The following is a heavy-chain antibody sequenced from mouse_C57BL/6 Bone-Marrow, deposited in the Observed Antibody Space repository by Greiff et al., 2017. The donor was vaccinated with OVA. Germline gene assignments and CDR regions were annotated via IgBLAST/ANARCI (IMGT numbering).Heavy chain of an antibody. CDR2: IYPGSGST. D-gene: IGHD1-1*01. CDR3: ARYPYYGSIYEYY. J-gene: IGHJ4*01. CDR1: GYTFTSYW. V-gene: IGHV1-55*01. Sequence: QVQLQQPGAELVKPGASVKMSCKASGYTFTSYWITWVKQRPGHGLEWIGDIYPGSGSTNYNEKFKSKATLTVDTSSSTAYMQLSSLTSEDSAVYYFARYPYYGSIYEYYWGQGTSVTVSS.